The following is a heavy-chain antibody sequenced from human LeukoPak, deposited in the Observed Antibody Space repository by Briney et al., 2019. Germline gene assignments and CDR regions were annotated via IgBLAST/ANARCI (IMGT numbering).Heavy chain of an antibody. V-gene: IGHV3-21*01. Sequence: RPGGSLRLSCAASGFTVSSYSMNWVRQAPGKGLEWVSSISSSSGYVFYADSMKGRFTVSRDNSKNSLYLQMNTLRAEDTAVYYCARFPEGSNTWSIDFWGQGTLVSVSS. J-gene: IGHJ4*02. CDR2: ISSSSGYV. D-gene: IGHD2-15*01. CDR3: ARFPEGSNTWSIDF. CDR1: GFTVSSYS.